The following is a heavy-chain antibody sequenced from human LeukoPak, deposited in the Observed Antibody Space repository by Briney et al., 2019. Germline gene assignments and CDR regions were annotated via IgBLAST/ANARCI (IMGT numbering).Heavy chain of an antibody. D-gene: IGHD5-18*01. J-gene: IGHJ4*02. CDR1: GFTFSNYG. CDR3: ARADSGYSYSSFYFDY. CDR2: ISGSGGST. Sequence: PGGSLRLSCAASGFTFSNYGMSWVRQAPGKGLEWVSAISGSGGSTYYADSVKGRFTISRDNSMNTLYLQMNSLSSEDTAVYYCARADSGYSYSSFYFDYWGQGTLVTVSS. V-gene: IGHV3-23*01.